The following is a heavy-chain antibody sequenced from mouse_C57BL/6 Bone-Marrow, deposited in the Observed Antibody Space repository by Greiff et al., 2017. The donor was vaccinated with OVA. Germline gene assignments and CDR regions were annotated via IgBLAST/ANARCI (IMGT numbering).Heavy chain of an antibody. Sequence: QVHVKQSGAELVRPGASVTLSCKASGYTFTDYEMHWVKQTPVHGLEWIGAIDPETGGTAYNQKFKGKAILTADKSSSTAYMELRSLTSEDSAVYYCTRWPRWFAYWGQGTLVTVSA. D-gene: IGHD6-1*01. CDR3: TRWPRWFAY. J-gene: IGHJ3*01. CDR2: IDPETGGT. V-gene: IGHV1-15*01. CDR1: GYTFTDYE.